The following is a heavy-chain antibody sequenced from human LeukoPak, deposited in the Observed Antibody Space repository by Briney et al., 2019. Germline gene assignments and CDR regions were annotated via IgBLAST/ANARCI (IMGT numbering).Heavy chain of an antibody. J-gene: IGHJ6*02. CDR2: VNPNSGGT. Sequence: ASVKVSCKASGGTFSSYAISWVRQAPGQGLEWMGWVNPNSGGTNYAQKFQGWVTMTRDTSISTAYMELSRLRSDDTAVYYCARDQNEGRITMVRGSYGMDVWGQGTTVTVSS. D-gene: IGHD3-10*01. CDR3: ARDQNEGRITMVRGSYGMDV. CDR1: GGTFSSYA. V-gene: IGHV1-2*04.